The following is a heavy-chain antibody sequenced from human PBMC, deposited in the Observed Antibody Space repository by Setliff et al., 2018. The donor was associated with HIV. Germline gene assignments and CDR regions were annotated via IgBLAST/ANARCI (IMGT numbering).Heavy chain of an antibody. D-gene: IGHD3-22*01. V-gene: IGHV4-61*02. J-gene: IGHJ4*02. Sequence: SETLSLTCTVSGGPISSGTYYWSWVRQPAGKGLEWIGRIYTSGSTNYNPSLKSRVTISVDTSKNHFSLHLTSVTAADTAVYYCARNPHYFDRSVYYSWFSFDYWGQGTLVTVSS. CDR3: ARNPHYFDRSVYYSWFSFDY. CDR2: IYTSGST. CDR1: GGPISSGTYY.